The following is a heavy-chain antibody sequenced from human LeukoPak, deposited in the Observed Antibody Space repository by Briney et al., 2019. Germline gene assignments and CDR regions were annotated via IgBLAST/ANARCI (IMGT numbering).Heavy chain of an antibody. CDR2: INPDSGDT. CDR3: ARTYFYDSSGHFDC. D-gene: IGHD3-22*01. V-gene: IGHV1-2*06. CDR1: GYTFANYY. J-gene: IGHJ4*02. Sequence: ASVKVSCKASGYTFANYYVHWVRQAPRQGLEWMGRINPDSGDTNYAQKFQGRVTMTRDTSISTAYLELSSLRSDDTAMYYCARTYFYDSSGHFDCWGQGTLVTASS.